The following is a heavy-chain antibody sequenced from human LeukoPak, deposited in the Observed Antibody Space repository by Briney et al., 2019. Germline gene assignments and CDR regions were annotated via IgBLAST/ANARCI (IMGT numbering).Heavy chain of an antibody. D-gene: IGHD3-3*01. CDR3: AREDFEAFDI. CDR2: ICGSGTSI. J-gene: IGHJ3*02. Sequence: GGSLRLSCAASGFTFSPYSMNWVRQAPGKGLEWVSSICGSGTSIYYADSVSGRFTISRDSAKNSLYLQMNSLRAEDTAMYYCAREDFEAFDIWGQGTMVTVSS. V-gene: IGHV3-21*01. CDR1: GFTFSPYS.